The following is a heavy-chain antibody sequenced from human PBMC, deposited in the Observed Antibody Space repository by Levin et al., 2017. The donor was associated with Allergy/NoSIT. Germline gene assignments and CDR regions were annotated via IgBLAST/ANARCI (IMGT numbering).Heavy chain of an antibody. CDR2: FDPEESET. V-gene: IGHV1-24*01. Sequence: GESLKISCKVYGYTLTELSINWVRQAPGKGLEWMGGFDPEESETIYAQKFQGRVTMTEDTFTDTAYMELSSLRSEDTAVYYCATEYTTMIMFDLWGQGTVVTVSS. D-gene: IGHD5-18*01. CDR1: GYTLTELS. CDR3: ATEYTTMIMFDL. J-gene: IGHJ3*01.